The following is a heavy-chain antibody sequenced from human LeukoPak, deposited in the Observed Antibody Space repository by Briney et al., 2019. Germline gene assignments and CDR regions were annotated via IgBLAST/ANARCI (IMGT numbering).Heavy chain of an antibody. CDR3: AREGRYSSSWHGDY. CDR2: IWYDGSNK. D-gene: IGHD6-13*01. V-gene: IGHV3-33*01. Sequence: GGSLRLSCAASGFTFSSYGMHWVRQAPGKGLEWVAVIWYDGSNKYYADSVKGRFTISRDNSKNTLYLQMNSLRAEDTAVYYCAREGRYSSSWHGDYWGQGTLVTVSS. CDR1: GFTFSSYG. J-gene: IGHJ4*02.